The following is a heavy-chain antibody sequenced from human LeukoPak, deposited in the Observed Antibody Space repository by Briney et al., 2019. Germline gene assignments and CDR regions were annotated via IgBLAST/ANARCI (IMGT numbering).Heavy chain of an antibody. V-gene: IGHV3-13*01. J-gene: IGHJ6*02. CDR3: ARGLWSNYGMDV. CDR2: IGTAGDT. D-gene: IGHD2-21*01. Sequence: GGSLRLSCAASGFTFRSYDMHWVRQATGKGLEWVSAIGTAGDTYYPGSVKGRFTISRENAKNSLYLQMNSLRAGDTAVYYCARGLWSNYGMDVWGQGTTVTVSS. CDR1: GFTFRSYD.